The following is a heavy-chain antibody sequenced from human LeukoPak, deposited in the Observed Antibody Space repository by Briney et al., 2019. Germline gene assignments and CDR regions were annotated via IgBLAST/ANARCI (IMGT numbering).Heavy chain of an antibody. CDR1: GGSISSYY. CDR3: ARESVADAFDI. D-gene: IGHD4-23*01. CDR2: IYHSGST. V-gene: IGHV4-59*01. J-gene: IGHJ3*02. Sequence: SETLSLTCTVPGGSISSYYWSWIRQPPGKGLEWIGYIYHSGSTNYKPSLKSRVTISVDTSKNQFSLKLSSVTAADTAVYYCARESVADAFDIWGQGTMVTVSS.